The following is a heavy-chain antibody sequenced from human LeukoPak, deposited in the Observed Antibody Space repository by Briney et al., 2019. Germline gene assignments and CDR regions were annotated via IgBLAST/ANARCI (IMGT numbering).Heavy chain of an antibody. V-gene: IGHV4-39*02. CDR2: IYYSGST. Sequence: SETLSLTCTVSGGSISSSNYYWGWIRQPPGKGLEWIGSIYYSGSTYYNPSLKSRVTISVDTSKNQFSLKLTSVTAADTAVYYCAREGYSGAFDIWGQGTMVTVSS. CDR1: GGSISSSNYY. J-gene: IGHJ3*02. CDR3: AREGYSGAFDI. D-gene: IGHD2-15*01.